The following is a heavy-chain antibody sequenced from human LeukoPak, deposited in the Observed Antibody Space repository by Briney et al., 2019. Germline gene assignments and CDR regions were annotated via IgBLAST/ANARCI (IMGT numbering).Heavy chain of an antibody. J-gene: IGHJ4*02. CDR1: GGSISSCY. V-gene: IGHV4-59*01. Sequence: ASETLSLTCTVSGGSISSCYWSWIRQPPGKGLEWSGYIYYSGSTNYNPSLKSRVTISVDTSTNQFSLKWSSVTAADTAVYYCARRTGYYDGFDYWGQGTLVTVST. D-gene: IGHD3/OR15-3a*01. CDR3: ARRTGYYDGFDY. CDR2: IYYSGST.